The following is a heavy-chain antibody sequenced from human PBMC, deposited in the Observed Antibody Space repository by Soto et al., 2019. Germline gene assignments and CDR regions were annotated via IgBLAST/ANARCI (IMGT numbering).Heavy chain of an antibody. J-gene: IGHJ4*02. CDR1: GFTFDNYA. CDR3: AKDHDEDFGYDLDYFDY. D-gene: IGHD5-12*01. V-gene: IGHV3-9*01. Sequence: EVQLVESGGGLVQPGRSLRLSCAASGFTFDNYAMHWVRQAPGKGLEWVSGISWSSVTFGYADSVKGRFTISRDNAKTSLYLHMNSLRAEDTAFYYCAKDHDEDFGYDLDYFDYWGQGTLVTVSS. CDR2: ISWSSVTF.